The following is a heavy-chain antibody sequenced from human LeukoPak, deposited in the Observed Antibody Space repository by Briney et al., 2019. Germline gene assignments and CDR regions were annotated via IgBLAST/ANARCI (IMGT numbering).Heavy chain of an antibody. D-gene: IGHD1-26*01. Sequence: ASVKVSCKASGYTFTSYGISWVRQAPGQGLEWMGWISAYNGNTNYAQKLQGRVTMTTDTSTSTAYMELRSLRSDDTAVYYCARASPPYSGSFREGFDYWGQGTLVTVSS. V-gene: IGHV1-18*01. CDR1: GYTFTSYG. CDR3: ARASPPYSGSFREGFDY. CDR2: ISAYNGNT. J-gene: IGHJ4*02.